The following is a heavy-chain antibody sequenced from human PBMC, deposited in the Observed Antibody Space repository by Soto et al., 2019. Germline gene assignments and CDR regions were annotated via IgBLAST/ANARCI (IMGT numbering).Heavy chain of an antibody. D-gene: IGHD3-9*01. CDR1: GGSFSGYY. J-gene: IGHJ4*02. V-gene: IGHV4-34*01. CDR2: INHSGST. Sequence: SETLSLTCAVYGGSFSGYYWSWIRQPPGKGLEWIGEINHSGSTNYNPSIKSRITISVDTSKNQFSLKLGSVTAADTAVYYCASVSSYYDILTGYYHLFDYWGQGTLVTVSS. CDR3: ASVSSYYDILTGYYHLFDY.